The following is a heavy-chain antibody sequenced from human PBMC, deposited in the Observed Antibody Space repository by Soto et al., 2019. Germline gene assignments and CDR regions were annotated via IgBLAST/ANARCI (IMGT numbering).Heavy chain of an antibody. Sequence: LSCAASGFTVSSNYMSWVRQAPGKGLEWVSVIYSGGSTYYADSVKGRFTISRHNSKNTLYLQMNSLRAEDTAVYYCAGQVDCSGGSCYYYYYYYMDVWGKGTTVTVSS. CDR3: AGQVDCSGGSCYYYYYYYMDV. CDR2: IYSGGST. J-gene: IGHJ6*03. V-gene: IGHV3-53*04. CDR1: GFTVSSNY. D-gene: IGHD2-15*01.